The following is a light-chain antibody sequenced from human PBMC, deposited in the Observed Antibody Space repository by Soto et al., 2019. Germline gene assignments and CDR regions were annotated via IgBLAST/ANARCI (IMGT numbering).Light chain of an antibody. CDR2: GAS. CDR3: QQYGSSVWT. Sequence: EVLLTQSPGTLSLSPGDRATLACRASQIVGSTFLAWYQQKPGQAPRLLIYGASNRATGIPDRFNGSGSETDFTLTISRLEPEDFAVYYCQQYGSSVWTFRQGTRVEVK. V-gene: IGKV3-20*01. J-gene: IGKJ1*01. CDR1: QIVGSTF.